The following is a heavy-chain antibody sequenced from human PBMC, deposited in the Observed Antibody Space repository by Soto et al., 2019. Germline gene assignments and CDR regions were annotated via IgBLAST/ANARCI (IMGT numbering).Heavy chain of an antibody. CDR2: IRSKADNYAT. CDR1: GFTLSGSA. CDR3: TRYGDYVDY. D-gene: IGHD4-17*01. V-gene: IGHV3-73*01. J-gene: IGHJ4*02. Sequence: GGSLRLSCAASGFTLSGSAMHWVRQASGTGLEWVGRIRSKADNYATAYAASVKGRFTISRDDSKNTAYLQMNSLKTEDTAVYYFTRYGDYVDYWGQGTLVTVSS.